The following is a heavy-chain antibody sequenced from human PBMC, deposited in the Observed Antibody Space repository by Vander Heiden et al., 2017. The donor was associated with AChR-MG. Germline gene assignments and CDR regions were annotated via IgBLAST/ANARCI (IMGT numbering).Heavy chain of an antibody. CDR2: SSSRGDIT. V-gene: IGHV3-48*03. J-gene: IGHJ4*02. CDR3: STNGKTVTYSLIDY. Sequence: EVQLVEYGGGLVQPGGSQRLSCVASGFTFSSYEMNWLRPAPGKGVEWVSFSSSRGDITYYADSVKGRFTISRDNAKNSLYLQMNSLRGEDTAIYYCSTNGKTVTYSLIDYWGQGTLVTVSS. CDR1: GFTFSSYE. D-gene: IGHD4-17*01.